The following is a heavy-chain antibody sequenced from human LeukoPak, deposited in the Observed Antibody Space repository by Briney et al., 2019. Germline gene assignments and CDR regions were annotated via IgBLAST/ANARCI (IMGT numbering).Heavy chain of an antibody. CDR2: INPDGSSA. D-gene: IGHD4-17*01. CDR1: GFTFSDYW. CDR3: AKDVDYGDYGDDY. Sequence: GGSLRLSCAASGFTFSDYWMHWVRQAPGKGLVWVSRINPDGSSASYADSVKGRFTISRDNAKNTLYLQMNSLRAEDTAVYYCAKDVDYGDYGDDYWGQGTLVTVSS. V-gene: IGHV3-74*01. J-gene: IGHJ4*02.